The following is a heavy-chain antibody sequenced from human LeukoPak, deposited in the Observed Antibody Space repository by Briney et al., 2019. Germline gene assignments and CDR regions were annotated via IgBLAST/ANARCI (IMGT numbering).Heavy chain of an antibody. CDR2: ISAYNGNT. V-gene: IGHV1-18*01. CDR3: ARDGITIFGVVTNNWFDP. CDR1: GYTFTSYG. Sequence: ASVKVSCKASGYTFTSYGISWVRQAPGQGLEWMGWISAYNGNTNYAQKLQGRVTMTTDTSTSTAYMELRSLRSDDTAVYYCARDGITIFGVVTNNWFDPWGLGTLVTVSS. D-gene: IGHD3-3*01. J-gene: IGHJ5*02.